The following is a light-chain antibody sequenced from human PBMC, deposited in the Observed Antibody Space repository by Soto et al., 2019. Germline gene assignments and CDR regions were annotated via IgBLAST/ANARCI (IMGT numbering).Light chain of an antibody. V-gene: IGKV4-1*01. CDR3: QQYYTTPLT. CDR2: WAS. J-gene: IGKJ4*01. Sequence: DIVMTQSPDSLAVSLGEGATIKCKSSQSVLSSSNNKNYLAWYQQTPGQPPKLLISWASTRASGVPDRFSGSVSGTDFTLTISSLQSADVAVYYCQQYYTTPLTFGGGTKVEIK. CDR1: QSVLSSSNNKNY.